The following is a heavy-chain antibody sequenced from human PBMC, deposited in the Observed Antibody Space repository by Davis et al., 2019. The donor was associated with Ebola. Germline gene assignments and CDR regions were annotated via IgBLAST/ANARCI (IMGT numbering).Heavy chain of an antibody. J-gene: IGHJ5*02. CDR1: GGSISSSSYY. D-gene: IGHD2-15*01. Sequence: SETLSLTCTVSGGSISSSSYYWGWIRQPPGKELEWIGSIYYSGSTYYNPSLKSRVTISVDTSKNQFSLKLSSVTAADTAVYCCARHLLGYCSGGSCYLGWFDPWGQGTLVTVSS. CDR3: ARHLLGYCSGGSCYLGWFDP. CDR2: IYYSGST. V-gene: IGHV4-39*01.